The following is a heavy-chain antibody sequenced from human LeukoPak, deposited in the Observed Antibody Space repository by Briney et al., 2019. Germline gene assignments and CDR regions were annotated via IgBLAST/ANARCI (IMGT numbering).Heavy chain of an antibody. CDR3: AKEGTITAYNFDY. J-gene: IGHJ4*02. D-gene: IGHD5-12*01. Sequence: GGSLRLSCAVSGFTFSSYEMNWVRQAPGRGLEWVANIKGDGGERYYGDSVKGRFTISRDNAKNSLYLQMNSLRADDTAVYYCAKEGTITAYNFDYRGQGTLVTVSS. CDR1: GFTFSSYE. V-gene: IGHV3-7*05. CDR2: IKGDGGER.